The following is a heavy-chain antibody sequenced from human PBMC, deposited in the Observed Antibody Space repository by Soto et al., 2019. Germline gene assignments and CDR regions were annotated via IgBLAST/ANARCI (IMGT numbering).Heavy chain of an antibody. Sequence: PGGSLRLSCAASGFTFSNALMSWVGQSPGKGLEWVGRIKSKTDGVTTDYAAPVKGRFTISRDDSKNTLYLQNNSLKTEDTAVYYCTTRAYSSGWPRTFDYWGQGTLVTAPQ. J-gene: IGHJ4*02. D-gene: IGHD6-19*01. CDR2: IKSKTDGVTT. CDR3: TTRAYSSGWPRTFDY. V-gene: IGHV3-15*01. CDR1: GFTFSNAL.